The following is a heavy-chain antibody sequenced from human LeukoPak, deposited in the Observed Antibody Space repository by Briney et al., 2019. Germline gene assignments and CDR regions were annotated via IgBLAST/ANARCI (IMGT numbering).Heavy chain of an antibody. D-gene: IGHD2-15*01. CDR3: ARVKESSGGRMISGRFLDYKYYYMDV. Sequence: SETLSHTCTVSGGSIRSYSWSWIRQPPGSGLEWIGYIHHSRSTNYNPSLKSRVTVSVDTSKNQFSLILSSVTAADTAMYYCARVKESSGGRMISGRFLDYKYYYMDVWGKGTTVTVSS. CDR1: GGSIRSYS. J-gene: IGHJ6*03. V-gene: IGHV4-59*01. CDR2: IHHSRST.